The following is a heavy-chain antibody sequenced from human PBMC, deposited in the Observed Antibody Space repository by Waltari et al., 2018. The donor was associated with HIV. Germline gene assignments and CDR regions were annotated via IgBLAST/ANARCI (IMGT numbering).Heavy chain of an antibody. CDR3: ARIKKEGSSSARHYYGMDV. Sequence: QVTLKESGPVLVKPTETLTLTCTVSGFSLSNARMGVSWIRPPPGKALEWLAHIFSNDEKSYSTSLKSRLTISKDTSKSQVVLTMTNMDTVDTATYYGARIKKEGSSSARHYYGMDVWGQGTTVTVSS. CDR1: GFSLSNARMG. D-gene: IGHD6-6*01. J-gene: IGHJ6*02. V-gene: IGHV2-26*01. CDR2: IFSNDEK.